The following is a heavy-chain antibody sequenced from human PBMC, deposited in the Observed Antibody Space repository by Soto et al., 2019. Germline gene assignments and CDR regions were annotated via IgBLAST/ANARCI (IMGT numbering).Heavy chain of an antibody. D-gene: IGHD3-22*01. CDR1: GDSVSGGDSY. V-gene: IGHV4-30-4*01. J-gene: IGHJ4*02. CDR2: TSFSGYT. CDR3: VRGGNPYHYATSGPGTFDK. Sequence: QVQLQESGPGLVKPSQTLSLTCTVSGDSVSGGDSYWSWIRQPPGKALEWIGYTSFSGYTSYTPSLKGRVTISVDMSKSQFSLRLTSVNAADTAIYYCVRGGNPYHYATSGPGTFDKWGQGTLVSVSS.